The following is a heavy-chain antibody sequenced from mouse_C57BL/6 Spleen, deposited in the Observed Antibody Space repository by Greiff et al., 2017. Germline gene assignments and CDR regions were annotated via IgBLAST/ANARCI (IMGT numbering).Heavy chain of an antibody. D-gene: IGHD2-5*01. CDR3: AREYYSNWLDY. CDR2: ISDGGSYT. V-gene: IGHV5-4*01. J-gene: IGHJ4*01. CDR1: GFTFSSYA. Sequence: EVQLVESGGGLVKPGGSLKLSCAASGFTFSSYAMSWVRQTPEKRLEWVATISDGGSYTDYTDNVKGRFTISRDNAKNNLYLQMSHLKSEDTAMYYCAREYYSNWLDYWGQGTSVTVAS.